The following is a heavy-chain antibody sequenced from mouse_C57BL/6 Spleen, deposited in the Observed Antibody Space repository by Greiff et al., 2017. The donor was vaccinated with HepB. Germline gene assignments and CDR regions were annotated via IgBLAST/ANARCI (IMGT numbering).Heavy chain of an antibody. Sequence: QVQLQQPGAELVMPGASVKLSCKASGYTFTSYWMHWVKQRPGQGLGWIGEIDPSDSYTNYNQKFKGKSTLTVDKSSSTAYMQLSSLTSEDSAVYYCARMIKYFDVWGTGTTVTVSS. CDR3: ARMIKYFDV. V-gene: IGHV1-69*01. CDR2: IDPSDSYT. CDR1: GYTFTSYW. J-gene: IGHJ1*03. D-gene: IGHD2-4*01.